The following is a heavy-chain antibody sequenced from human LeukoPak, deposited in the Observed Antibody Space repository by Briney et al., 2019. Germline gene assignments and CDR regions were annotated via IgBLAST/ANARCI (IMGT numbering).Heavy chain of an antibody. V-gene: IGHV3-30-3*01. J-gene: IGHJ6*03. D-gene: IGHD2-2*02. CDR1: GFTFSSYA. CDR3: AREAVGYCSSTSCYTYYYYYMDV. CDR2: ISYDGSNK. Sequence: GRSLRLSCAASGFTFSSYAMHWVRQAPGKGLEWVAVISYDGSNKYYADSVKGRFTISRDNSKNTLYLQMNSLRAEDTAVYYCAREAVGYCSSTSCYTYYYYYMDVWGKGTTVTVSS.